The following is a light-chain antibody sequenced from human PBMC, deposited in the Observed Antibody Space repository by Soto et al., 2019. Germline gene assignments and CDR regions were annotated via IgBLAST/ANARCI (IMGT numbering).Light chain of an antibody. CDR3: AAWDDSLNGLV. CDR1: SSNIEYNN. V-gene: IGLV1-44*01. J-gene: IGLJ1*01. Sequence: QSVLTQPPSASGTPGQRVTISCSGRSSNIEYNNVNWYQQLPGAAPRLLIYLNDQRPSGVPDRFSGSKSGTSASLAISGLQSEDEADYYCAAWDDSLNGLVFGTGTKVTVL. CDR2: LND.